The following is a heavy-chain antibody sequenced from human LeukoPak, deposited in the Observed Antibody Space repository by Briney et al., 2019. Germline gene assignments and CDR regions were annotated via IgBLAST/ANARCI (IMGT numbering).Heavy chain of an antibody. D-gene: IGHD2-15*01. J-gene: IGHJ4*02. CDR3: ARLMGCSGGSCYWGFDY. Sequence: GGSLRLSCAASGFTFSNYNMNWVRQAPGKGLEWVSSIRSSSSHIYYADSVKGRFTISRDNAKNSLYLQMNSLRDEDTAVYYCARLMGCSGGSCYWGFDYWGQGTLVTVSS. CDR2: IRSSSSHI. V-gene: IGHV3-21*01. CDR1: GFTFSNYN.